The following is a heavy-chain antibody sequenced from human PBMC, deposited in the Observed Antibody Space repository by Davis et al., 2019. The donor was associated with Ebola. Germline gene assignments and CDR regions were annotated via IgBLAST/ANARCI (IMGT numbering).Heavy chain of an antibody. CDR3: AGGNHDYFDY. D-gene: IGHD1-14*01. CDR1: GYSFSSLG. V-gene: IGHV1-18*01. CDR2: ISGHNAKV. J-gene: IGHJ4*02. Sequence: ASVKVSCKASGYSFSSLGLNWVRQAPGQGLEWMGWISGHNAKVLSAERFQDRVTMTKDTSTNKVYMEMRGLRSEDTAGYYCAGGNHDYFDYWGQGTLVTVSS.